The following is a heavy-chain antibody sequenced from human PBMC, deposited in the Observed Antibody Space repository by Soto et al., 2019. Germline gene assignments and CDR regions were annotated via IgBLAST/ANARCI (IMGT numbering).Heavy chain of an antibody. V-gene: IGHV3-48*02. Sequence: EVQLVDSGGGLVQPGGSLRLSCAASGFTFSSYTMNWVRQAPGKGLEWISYISSSSRTIYYADSVKGRFTISRDNAQNSLYLQMTSLRDEVTAVYYCACVTSWAVEYWGQGTVVTVSS. J-gene: IGHJ4*02. CDR3: ACVTSWAVEY. CDR1: GFTFSSYT. CDR2: ISSSSRTI. D-gene: IGHD2-21*01.